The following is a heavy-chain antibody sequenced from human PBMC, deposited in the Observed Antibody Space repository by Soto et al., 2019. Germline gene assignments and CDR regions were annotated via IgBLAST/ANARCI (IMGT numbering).Heavy chain of an antibody. Sequence: PGGSLRLSCAASGFTFSSYWMHWVRQAPGKGLVWVSRINSDGSSTSYADSVKGRFTISRDNAKNTLYLQMNSLRAEDTAVYYCAREGNYDFWSGYFGAHYGMDVWGQGTTVTVSS. CDR3: AREGNYDFWSGYFGAHYGMDV. J-gene: IGHJ6*02. V-gene: IGHV3-74*01. D-gene: IGHD3-3*01. CDR2: INSDGSST. CDR1: GFTFSSYW.